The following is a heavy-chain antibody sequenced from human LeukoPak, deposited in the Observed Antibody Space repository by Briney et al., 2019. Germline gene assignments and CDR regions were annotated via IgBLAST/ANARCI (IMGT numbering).Heavy chain of an antibody. Sequence: SETLCLTCAAYGGSFSGYYWSWIRQPPGKGLEWIGEINHSGSTNYNPSLKSRVTISVDTSKNQFSLKLSSVTAADTAVYYCARGIGFDYWGQGTLVTVSS. V-gene: IGHV4-34*01. J-gene: IGHJ4*02. CDR3: ARGIGFDY. CDR2: INHSGST. CDR1: GGSFSGYY. D-gene: IGHD3-10*01.